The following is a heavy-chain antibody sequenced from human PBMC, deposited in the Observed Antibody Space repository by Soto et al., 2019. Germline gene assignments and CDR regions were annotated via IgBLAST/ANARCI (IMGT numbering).Heavy chain of an antibody. CDR3: ASEFDGSGRYFDY. Sequence: SGGSLRLSCAASGFFFSTYGMHWVRQAPGKGLEWVALIWSHGNAERYADSVRGRFTISRDNSKNTMYLQMNSLRAEDTAVYYCASEFDGSGRYFDYWGQGTPVTV. CDR1: GFFFSTYG. D-gene: IGHD2-2*03. V-gene: IGHV3-33*01. CDR2: IWSHGNAE. J-gene: IGHJ4*02.